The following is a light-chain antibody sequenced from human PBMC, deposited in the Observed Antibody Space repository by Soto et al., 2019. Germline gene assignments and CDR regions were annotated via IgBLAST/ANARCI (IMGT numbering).Light chain of an antibody. CDR1: QNVNIW. J-gene: IGKJ2*01. V-gene: IGKV1-5*03. CDR2: KTS. CDR3: LQYNSLPYT. Sequence: IQVTQSPSTLSAFVGDRVILTCRASQNVNIWLAWYQQRPRKAPKLLIYKTSSLESGVPSRFSGSGSGTEFTLTISSLETDDFGTYFCLQYNSLPYTFGQGTKV.